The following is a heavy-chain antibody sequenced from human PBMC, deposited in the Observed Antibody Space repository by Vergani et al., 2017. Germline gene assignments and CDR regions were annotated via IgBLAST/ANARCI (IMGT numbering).Heavy chain of an antibody. V-gene: IGHV5-51*01. CDR1: GYSFTNYW. CDR2: IHPADSDT. Sequence: EVQLVQSGAEVKKPGESLKISCQISGYSFTNYWIGWVRQMPGKGLEWMGIIHPADSDTRYSPSFQGKVTISVDKSIRTAYLQRSSLRASDSAMYYCARLYGRDSSGSKYFDYWGQGTLVTVSS. D-gene: IGHD3-22*01. J-gene: IGHJ4*02. CDR3: ARLYGRDSSGSKYFDY.